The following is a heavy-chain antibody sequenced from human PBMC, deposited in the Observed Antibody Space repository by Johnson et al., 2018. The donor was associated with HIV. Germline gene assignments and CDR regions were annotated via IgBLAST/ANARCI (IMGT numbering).Heavy chain of an antibody. CDR1: GFTFSSYG. J-gene: IGHJ3*01. Sequence: VRLVESGGGVVQPGGSLRLSCAASGFTFSSYGMSWVRQAPGKGLEWVSVIYSGGSTYYADSVKGRFTLSRDISKNTLYLQMNGLRAEDTAVYYCARGGHYVWSDAFDVWGQGTVVTVSS. CDR3: ARGGHYVWSDAFDV. CDR2: IYSGGST. V-gene: IGHV3-66*01. D-gene: IGHD3-16*01.